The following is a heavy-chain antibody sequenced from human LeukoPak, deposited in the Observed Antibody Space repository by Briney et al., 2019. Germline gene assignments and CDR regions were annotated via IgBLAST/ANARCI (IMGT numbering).Heavy chain of an antibody. J-gene: IGHJ4*02. V-gene: IGHV1-18*01. CDR3: ARDASSSWYTRIDY. CDR2: ISAYNGNT. D-gene: IGHD6-13*01. CDR1: GYTFISYG. Sequence: ASVKVSCKASGYTFISYGISWVRQAPGQGLEWMGWISAYNGNTNYAQKLQGRVTMTTDTSTSTAYMELRSLRSDDTAVYYCARDASSSWYTRIDYWGQGTLVTVSS.